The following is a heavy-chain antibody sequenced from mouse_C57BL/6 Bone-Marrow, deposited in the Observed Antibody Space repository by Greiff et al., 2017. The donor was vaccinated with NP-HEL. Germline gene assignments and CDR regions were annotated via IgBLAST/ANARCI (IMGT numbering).Heavy chain of an antibody. Sequence: QVQLQQSGAELVRPGTSVKVSCKASGYAFTNYLIEWVKQRPGQGLEWIGVINPGSGGTNYNEKFKGKATLTADKSSSTASMQLSSLTSEDSAVYFCAREDYGNFDYWGQGTTLTVSS. V-gene: IGHV1-54*01. CDR3: AREDYGNFDY. CDR2: INPGSGGT. J-gene: IGHJ2*01. CDR1: GYAFTNYL. D-gene: IGHD2-1*01.